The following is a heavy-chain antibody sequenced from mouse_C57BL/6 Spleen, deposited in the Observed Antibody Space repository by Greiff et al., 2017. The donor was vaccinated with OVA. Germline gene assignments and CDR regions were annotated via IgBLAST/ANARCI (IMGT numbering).Heavy chain of an antibody. Sequence: VQLQQSGPELVKPGASVKLPCKASGYTFTDYNMDWVKQSHGKSLEWIGDINPNNGGTSYNQKFKGKATLTVDKSSSTAYMELRSLTSEDTAVYYCASDSSGSFADWGKGTLVTVSA. CDR1: GYTFTDYN. V-gene: IGHV1-18*01. CDR3: ASDSSGSFAD. J-gene: IGHJ3*01. CDR2: INPNNGGT. D-gene: IGHD3-2*02.